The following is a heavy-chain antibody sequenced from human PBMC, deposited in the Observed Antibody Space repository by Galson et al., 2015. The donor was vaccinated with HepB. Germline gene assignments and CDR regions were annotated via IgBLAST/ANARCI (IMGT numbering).Heavy chain of an antibody. CDR1: GYTFRTFY. Sequence: SVKVSCKASGYTFRTFYIHWVRQAPGQGLEWMGIINPSSGSTSYAQKFQGRVTMTRDTSTSTVYMEMRSLRSEDTAVYYCAREAYHYDKNGPPDGGIFDYWGQGTMVTVSS. CDR2: INPSSGST. J-gene: IGHJ4*02. CDR3: AREAYHYDKNGPPDGGIFDY. V-gene: IGHV1-46*01. D-gene: IGHD3-22*01.